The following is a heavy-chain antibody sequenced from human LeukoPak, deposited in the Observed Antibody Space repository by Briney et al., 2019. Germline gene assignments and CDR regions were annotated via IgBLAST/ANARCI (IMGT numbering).Heavy chain of an antibody. D-gene: IGHD5-24*01. J-gene: IGHJ5*01. V-gene: IGHV3-30*18. CDR1: EFTFTTSA. CDR3: AKDRSTGFHTIYS. CDR2: ISYGGSYK. Sequence: SLTVPHAASEFTFTTSAVHCVRQAPGKGLEWVAVISYGGSYKFYADSVKGRFTLSRDNSKSTLYLQMNSLRAEDTAVYYCAKDRSTGFHTIYSCG.